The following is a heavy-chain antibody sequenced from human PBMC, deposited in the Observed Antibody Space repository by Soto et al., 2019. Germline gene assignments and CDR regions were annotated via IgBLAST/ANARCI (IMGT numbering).Heavy chain of an antibody. Sequence: QVQLQESGPGLVKPSETLSLTCTVSGGTISSWYWSWIRXPXGKGLEWIGYIYYSGSTNCNPSLKSRVTISADTSKNQFSLKLSSVTAADTAVYYCARRYGSAIDYWGQGTLVTVSS. J-gene: IGHJ4*02. V-gene: IGHV4-59*08. CDR2: IYYSGST. CDR3: ARRYGSAIDY. D-gene: IGHD1-26*01. CDR1: GGTISSWY.